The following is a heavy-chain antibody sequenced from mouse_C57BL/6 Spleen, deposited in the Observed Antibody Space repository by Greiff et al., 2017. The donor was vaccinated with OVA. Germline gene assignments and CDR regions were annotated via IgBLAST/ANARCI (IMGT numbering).Heavy chain of an antibody. V-gene: IGHV5-6*01. CDR1: GFTFSSYG. CDR3: ARHRDYDRGYAMDY. D-gene: IGHD2-4*01. Sequence: EVQRVESGGDLVKPGGSLKLSCAASGFTFSSYGMSWVRQTPDKRLEWVATISSGGSYTYYPDSVKGRFTISRDNAKNTLYLQMSSLKSEDTAMYYCARHRDYDRGYAMDYWGQGTSVTVSS. J-gene: IGHJ4*01. CDR2: ISSGGSYT.